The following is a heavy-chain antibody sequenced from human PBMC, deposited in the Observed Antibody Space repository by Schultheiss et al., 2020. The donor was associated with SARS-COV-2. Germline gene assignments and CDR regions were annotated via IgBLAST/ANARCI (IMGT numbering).Heavy chain of an antibody. J-gene: IGHJ3*01. Sequence: SETLSLTCTVSGGSISSYYWSWIRQPPGKGLEWIGYIYYSGDTYYNPSLKSRVTISVDTSKNQFSLKLSSVTAADTAVYYCARNGLSGLYDAFDVWGQGTMVTVSS. V-gene: IGHV4-59*08. CDR3: ARNGLSGLYDAFDV. CDR2: IYYSGDT. D-gene: IGHD1-14*01. CDR1: GGSISSYY.